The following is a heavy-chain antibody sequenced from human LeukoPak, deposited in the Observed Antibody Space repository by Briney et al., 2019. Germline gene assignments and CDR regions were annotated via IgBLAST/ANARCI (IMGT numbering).Heavy chain of an antibody. CDR1: GYTFTGYY. CDR2: INPNSGGT. D-gene: IGHD2-15*01. CDR3: ARGPSGYCSGGSCYFRDY. V-gene: IGHV1-2*02. Sequence: ASVKVSCKASGYTFTGYYMHWVRQAPGQGLEWLGWINPNSGGTNYAQKFQGRVTMTRDTSISTAYMELSRLRFDDTAVYYCARGPSGYCSGGSCYFRDYWGQGTLVTVSS. J-gene: IGHJ4*02.